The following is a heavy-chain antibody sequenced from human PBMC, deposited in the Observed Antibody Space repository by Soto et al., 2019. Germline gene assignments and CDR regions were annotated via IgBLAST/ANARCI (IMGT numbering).Heavy chain of an antibody. CDR2: IYYSGST. D-gene: IGHD2-15*01. V-gene: IGHV4-39*01. CDR1: GGSISSSSYY. Sequence: SETLSLTCTVPGGSISSSSYYWGWIRQPPGKGLEWIGSIYYSGSTYYNPSLKSRVTISVDTSKNQFSLKLSSVTAADTAVYYCARRGAKGYCSGGSCYSVTHFDYWGQGTLVTVSS. CDR3: ARRGAKGYCSGGSCYSVTHFDY. J-gene: IGHJ4*02.